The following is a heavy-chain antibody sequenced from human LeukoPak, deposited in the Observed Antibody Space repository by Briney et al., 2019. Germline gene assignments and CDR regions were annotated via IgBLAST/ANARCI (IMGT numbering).Heavy chain of an antibody. D-gene: IGHD4-23*01. Sequence: ASVKVSCKASGYTFTSYDINWVRHATGQGLEWMGRMSPNIDNTGYAQKFQGRVTFTRDTSISTAYMELRSLTSEDTAVYYCARDYGGSSGWFYPWGQGTLVTVSS. V-gene: IGHV1-8*01. J-gene: IGHJ5*02. CDR3: ARDYGGSSGWFYP. CDR2: MSPNIDNT. CDR1: GYTFTSYD.